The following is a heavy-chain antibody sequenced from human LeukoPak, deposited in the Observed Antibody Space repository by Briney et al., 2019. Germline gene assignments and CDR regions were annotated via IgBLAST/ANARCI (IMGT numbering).Heavy chain of an antibody. CDR3: ARGGDGYNFYNWFDP. V-gene: IGHV6-1*01. CDR1: GDSVSSNSAV. CDR2: TYYRSKWYN. J-gene: IGHJ5*02. Sequence: SQTLSLICVISGDSVSSNSAVWNWIRQSPSRGLEWLGRTYYRSKWYNDYAVSVKSRITINSDTSKNQFSLQLNSVTPEDTAVYYCARGGDGYNFYNWFDPWGQGTLVIVSS. D-gene: IGHD5-24*01.